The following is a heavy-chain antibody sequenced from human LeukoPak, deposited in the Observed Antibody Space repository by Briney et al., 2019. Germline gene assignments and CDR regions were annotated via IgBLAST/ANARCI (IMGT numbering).Heavy chain of an antibody. CDR2: INHSGST. CDR1: GGSFSGYY. J-gene: IGHJ4*02. Sequence: SETLSLTCAVYGGSFSGYYWSWIRQPPGKGLEWIGEINHSGSTNYNPSLKSRVTISVDTSKNQFSLKLSSVTAADTAVYYCARGRRSSWKRSFDYWGQGTLVTVSS. CDR3: ARGRRSSWKRSFDY. V-gene: IGHV4-34*01. D-gene: IGHD6-13*01.